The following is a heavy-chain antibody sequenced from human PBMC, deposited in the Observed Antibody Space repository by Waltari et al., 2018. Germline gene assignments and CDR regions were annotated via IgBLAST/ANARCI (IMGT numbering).Heavy chain of an antibody. D-gene: IGHD2-2*01. Sequence: QVQLQQWGAGLLKPSETLSLTCAVYGGSFSGYYWSWIRQPPGKGLEWIGEINHSGSTNYNPSLNSRVTISVDTSKNQFSRKLSSVTAADTAVYYCARGIVLGVVPATRGAFDIWGQGTMVTVSS. CDR1: GGSFSGYY. V-gene: IGHV4-34*01. CDR3: ARGIVLGVVPATRGAFDI. J-gene: IGHJ3*02. CDR2: INHSGST.